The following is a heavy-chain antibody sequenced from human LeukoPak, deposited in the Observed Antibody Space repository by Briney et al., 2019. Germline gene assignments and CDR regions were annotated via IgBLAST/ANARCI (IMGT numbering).Heavy chain of an antibody. J-gene: IGHJ3*02. CDR1: GGSISGYY. V-gene: IGHV4-59*08. Sequence: SETLSLTCTVSGGSISGYYWSWIRQPPGKGLEWVGYIYYSGSTRYNSSLKSRVSISVDSSKNQLSLKLRSVTAADTAVYYCARPHSSGWYGGFDIWGQGTMVTVSS. CDR3: ARPHSSGWYGGFDI. CDR2: IYYSGST. D-gene: IGHD6-19*01.